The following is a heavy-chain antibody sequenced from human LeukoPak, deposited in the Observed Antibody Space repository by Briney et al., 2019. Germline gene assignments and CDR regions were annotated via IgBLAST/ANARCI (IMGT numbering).Heavy chain of an antibody. J-gene: IGHJ3*02. V-gene: IGHV1-46*01. CDR3: AGDIEDCSSTSCPALGDAFDI. D-gene: IGHD2-2*01. Sequence: ASVKVSCKASGYTFTSYDINWVRQATGQGLEWMGIINPSGGSTSYAQKFQGRVTMTRDTSTSTVYMELSSLRSEDTAVYYCAGDIEDCSSTSCPALGDAFDIWGQGTMVTVSS. CDR2: INPSGGST. CDR1: GYTFTSYD.